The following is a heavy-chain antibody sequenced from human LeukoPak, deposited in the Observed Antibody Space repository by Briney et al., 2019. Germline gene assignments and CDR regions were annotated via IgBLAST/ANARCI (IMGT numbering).Heavy chain of an antibody. CDR3: AREEIAAAAGTRYYYYYMDV. Sequence: ASVKVPCKASGGTFSSYAISWVRQAPGQGLEWMGRIIPIFGTANYAQKFQGRVTITTDESTSTAYMELSSLRSEDTAVYYCAREEIAAAAGTRYYYYYMDVWGKGTTVTVSS. CDR1: GGTFSSYA. CDR2: IIPIFGTA. V-gene: IGHV1-69*05. J-gene: IGHJ6*03. D-gene: IGHD6-13*01.